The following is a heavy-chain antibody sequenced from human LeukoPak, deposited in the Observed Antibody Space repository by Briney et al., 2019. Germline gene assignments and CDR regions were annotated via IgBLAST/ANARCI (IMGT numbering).Heavy chain of an antibody. V-gene: IGHV4-59*01. Sequence: RSSETLSLTCTVSGGSISSYYWSWIRQPPGKGLEWIGYIYYSGSTNYNPSLKSRVTISVDTSKNQFSLKPSSVTAADTAVYYCARDIAPRVWGQGTLVTVSS. CDR3: ARDIAPRV. CDR1: GGSISSYY. D-gene: IGHD6-13*01. J-gene: IGHJ4*02. CDR2: IYYSGST.